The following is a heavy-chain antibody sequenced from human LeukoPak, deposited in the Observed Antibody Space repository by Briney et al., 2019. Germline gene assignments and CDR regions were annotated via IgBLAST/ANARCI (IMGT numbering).Heavy chain of an antibody. Sequence: GGSLRLSCAASGFTVSSNYMSWVRQAPGKGLEWVSAISGSGGSTYYADSVKGRFTISRDNSKNTLYLQMNSLRAEDTAVYYCAKDPGGDYDFWSGYPHYMDVWGKGTTVTVSS. CDR1: GFTVSSNY. CDR2: ISGSGGST. D-gene: IGHD3-3*01. V-gene: IGHV3-23*01. J-gene: IGHJ6*03. CDR3: AKDPGGDYDFWSGYPHYMDV.